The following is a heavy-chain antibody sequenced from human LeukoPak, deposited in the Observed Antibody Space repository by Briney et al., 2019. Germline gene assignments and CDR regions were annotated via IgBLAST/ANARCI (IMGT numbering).Heavy chain of an antibody. CDR1: GGSFSGYY. Sequence: PSETLSLTCAVYGGSFSGYYWSWVRQAPGKGLEWVANIKQDGSEKYYVDSVKGRFTISRDNAKNSLYLQMNSLRAEDTAVYYCANTKDYAFDIWGQGTMVTVSS. J-gene: IGHJ3*02. V-gene: IGHV3-7*01. CDR3: ANTKDYAFDI. CDR2: IKQDGSEK. D-gene: IGHD3-3*01.